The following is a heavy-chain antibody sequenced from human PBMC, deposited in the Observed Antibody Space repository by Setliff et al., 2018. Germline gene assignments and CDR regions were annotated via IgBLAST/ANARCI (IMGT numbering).Heavy chain of an antibody. CDR3: ARGSVWGTLDAFDI. D-gene: IGHD3-16*01. Sequence: ASVKVSCKASGYTFTLYYLHWVRQAPGQGLEWVGRINANSGGTNYAQKFQGSVTMTRDTSNSTTYMDLSRLRSDDTAVYYCARGSVWGTLDAFDIWGQGTLVTVSS. J-gene: IGHJ3*02. CDR2: INANSGGT. V-gene: IGHV1-2*06. CDR1: GYTFTLYY.